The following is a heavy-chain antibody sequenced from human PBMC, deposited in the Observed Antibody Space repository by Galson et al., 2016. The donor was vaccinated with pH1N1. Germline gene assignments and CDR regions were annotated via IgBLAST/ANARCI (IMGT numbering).Heavy chain of an antibody. CDR3: ARLIGDGYNFREFDY. Sequence: QSGAEVKKAGESLKISCKGSGSTFTTYWIAWVRQMPGKGLEWMGIVYPPDSDTRYSPSFEGQVTISADKSISTAYRQWSSLKASDTAVYYCARLIGDGYNFREFDYWGQGTQVTVSS. V-gene: IGHV5-51*03. CDR1: GSTFTTYW. J-gene: IGHJ4*02. CDR2: VYPPDSDT. D-gene: IGHD5-24*01.